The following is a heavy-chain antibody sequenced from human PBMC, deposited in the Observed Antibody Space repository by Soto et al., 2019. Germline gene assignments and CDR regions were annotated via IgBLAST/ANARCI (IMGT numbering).Heavy chain of an antibody. Sequence: GGFLRLSCAASGFTFSSYSRNWVRQAPGKGLEWVSYISSSSSTIYYADSVKGRFTISRDNAKNSLYLQMNSLRAEDTAVYFCARDRVQWLGGGYWGQGTLVTVSS. CDR2: ISSSSSTI. D-gene: IGHD6-19*01. CDR1: GFTFSSYS. V-gene: IGHV3-48*01. CDR3: ARDRVQWLGGGY. J-gene: IGHJ4*02.